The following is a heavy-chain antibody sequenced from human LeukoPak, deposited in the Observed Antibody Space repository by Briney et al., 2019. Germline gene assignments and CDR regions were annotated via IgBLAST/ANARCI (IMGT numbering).Heavy chain of an antibody. CDR2: INPSAGST. D-gene: IGHD2-15*01. J-gene: IGHJ4*02. Sequence: ASVKVSCKASGYTFTNYYMHWVRQAPGQGLERMGLINPSAGSTNYAQNFQGRVTMTRDTSTSTVYMELSSLRSEDTAVYYCARGISCSGGSCRYFDYWGQGTLVTVSS. CDR3: ARGISCSGGSCRYFDY. V-gene: IGHV1-46*01. CDR1: GYTFTNYY.